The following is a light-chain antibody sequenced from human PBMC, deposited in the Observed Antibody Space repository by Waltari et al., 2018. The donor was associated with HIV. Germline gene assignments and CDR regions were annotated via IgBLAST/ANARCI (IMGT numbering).Light chain of an antibody. Sequence: DIVMTQSPDSLAVSLGERATINCKSSQTVLYSSNDKNYLAWYQQKPGQPPKLLIYWASTRESGVPDRFSDSGSGTDFTLTISSLQAADVAVYFCQQYYTTPLTFGGGTRVEIK. V-gene: IGKV4-1*01. CDR2: WAS. J-gene: IGKJ4*01. CDR3: QQYYTTPLT. CDR1: QTVLYSSNDKNY.